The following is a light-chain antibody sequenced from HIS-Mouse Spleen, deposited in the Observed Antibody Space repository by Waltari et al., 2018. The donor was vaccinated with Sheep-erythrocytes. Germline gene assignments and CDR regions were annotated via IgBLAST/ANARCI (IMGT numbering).Light chain of an antibody. V-gene: IGLV2-14*03. CDR1: SSDVGGYNY. CDR2: DVS. Sequence: QSALTQPASVSGSPGQSITISCTGTSSDVGGYNYFSWYQQHPGKAPKLMIYDVSNRPSGVSNRFSGSKSGNTASLPISGLQAEDEADYYCSSYTSSSTSWVFGGGTKLTVL. J-gene: IGLJ3*02. CDR3: SSYTSSSTSWV.